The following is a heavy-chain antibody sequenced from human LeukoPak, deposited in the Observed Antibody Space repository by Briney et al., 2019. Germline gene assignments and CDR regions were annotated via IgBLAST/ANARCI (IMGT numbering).Heavy chain of an antibody. CDR1: GGSFSGYS. Sequence: PSETLSLTCAVYGGSFSGYSWSWIRQPPGKGLEWIGYIYHSGSTYYNPSLKSRVTISVDRSKNQFSLKLSSVTAADTAVYYCVGGYSYGWFDPWGQGTLVTVSS. V-gene: IGHV4-30-2*01. D-gene: IGHD5-18*01. J-gene: IGHJ5*02. CDR2: IYHSGST. CDR3: VGGYSYGWFDP.